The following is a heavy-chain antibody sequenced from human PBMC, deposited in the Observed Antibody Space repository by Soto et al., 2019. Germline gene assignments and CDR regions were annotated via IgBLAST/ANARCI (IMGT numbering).Heavy chain of an antibody. CDR3: ARAIAAAGYYYGMDV. CDR2: INHSGST. D-gene: IGHD6-13*01. J-gene: IGHJ6*02. Sequence: QVQLQQWGAGLLKPSETLSLTCAVYGGSFSGYYWSWIRQPPGKGLEWIGEINHSGSTNYNPSLKSRVTISVDTSKNQFSLNLSSVTAADTAVYYCARAIAAAGYYYGMDVWGQGTTVTVSS. V-gene: IGHV4-34*01. CDR1: GGSFSGYY.